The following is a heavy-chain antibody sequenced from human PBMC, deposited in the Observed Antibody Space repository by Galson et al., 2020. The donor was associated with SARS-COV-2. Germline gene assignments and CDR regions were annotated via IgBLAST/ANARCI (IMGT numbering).Heavy chain of an antibody. CDR3: ARGDVDTPMITRDSRLYFGL. CDR2: VNPNSGGT. J-gene: IGHJ2*01. Sequence: RQDGSVKVSCKASGYTFTGYFIHWVRQAPGQGLEWMGWVNPNSGGTKYAQKFQGRVSMTRDTSISTAFMDLSRLRSDDTAVYYCARGDVDTPMITRDSRLYFGLWGRGTLVTVSS. D-gene: IGHD5-18*01. CDR1: GYTFTGYF. V-gene: IGHV1-2*02.